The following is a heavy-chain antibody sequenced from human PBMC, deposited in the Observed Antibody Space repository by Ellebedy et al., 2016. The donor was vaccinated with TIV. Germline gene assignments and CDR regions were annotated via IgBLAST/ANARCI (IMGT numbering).Heavy chain of an antibody. CDR1: GFTFSSYS. V-gene: IGHV3-48*01. Sequence: GGSLRLSXAASGFTFSSYSMNWVRQAPGKGLEWVSYISSSSSTIYYADSVKGRFTISRDNSKKTLFLQMTSLGAEDTAVYYCVTRHNGAFDIWGQGTMVTVSS. CDR2: ISSSSSTI. CDR3: VTRHNGAFDI. J-gene: IGHJ3*02. D-gene: IGHD1-1*01.